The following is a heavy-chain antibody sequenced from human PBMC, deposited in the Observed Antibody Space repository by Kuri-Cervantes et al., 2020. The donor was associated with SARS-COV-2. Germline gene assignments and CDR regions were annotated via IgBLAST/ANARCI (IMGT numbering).Heavy chain of an antibody. J-gene: IGHJ4*02. D-gene: IGHD2-8*02. CDR2: VYYSGST. Sequence: GSLRLSCTVSGDSISKYYWSWIRQPPGKGLEWIGYVYYSGSTNYNPSLKSRVTISVDTSKKQFSLKLKSVTAADTAVYFCARQTGGAFRDWGQGSLVTVSS. V-gene: IGHV4-59*08. CDR3: ARQTGGAFRD. CDR1: GDSISKYY.